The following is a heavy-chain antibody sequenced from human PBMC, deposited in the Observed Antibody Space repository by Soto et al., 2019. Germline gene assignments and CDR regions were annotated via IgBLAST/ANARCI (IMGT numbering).Heavy chain of an antibody. J-gene: IGHJ4*02. Sequence: QVQLQESGPGLVKPSGTLSLTCAVSGGSIRSNNWWSWVRQPPGKGLEWIGEIFHSGSTNYNPSPTXXVTISVDKSKNQFSVKLSSVTAADTAVYYCARVFSGSYSDYWGQGTLVTVSS. V-gene: IGHV4-4*02. CDR2: IFHSGST. CDR3: ARVFSGSYSDY. D-gene: IGHD1-26*01. CDR1: GGSIRSNNW.